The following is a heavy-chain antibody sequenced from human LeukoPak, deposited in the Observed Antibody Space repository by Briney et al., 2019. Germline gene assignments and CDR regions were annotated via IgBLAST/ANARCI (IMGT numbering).Heavy chain of an antibody. CDR2: ISPDGSRT. CDR1: GFKFSSHW. J-gene: IGHJ3*01. D-gene: IGHD3-10*01. V-gene: IGHV3-74*03. CDR3: ARDMADRRAFDL. Sequence: GGSLRLSCEASGFKFSSHWMHWVRQVPGKGLVWVSRISPDGSRTTYADSVKGRFTSSRDNAKNIVYLQMNSLTVEDAGVYFCARDMADRRAFDLWGQGTKVTVSS.